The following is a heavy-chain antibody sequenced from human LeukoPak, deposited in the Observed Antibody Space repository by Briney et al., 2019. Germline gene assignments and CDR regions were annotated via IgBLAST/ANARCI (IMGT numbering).Heavy chain of an antibody. CDR3: ARDWVGAPPFDY. V-gene: IGHV1-18*01. Sequence: GASVKVSCKASGGTFSSYAISWVRQAPGQRLEWMGWISAYNGNTNYAQKLQGRVTMTTDTSTSTAYMELRSLRSDDTAVYYCARDWVGAPPFDYWGQGTLVTVSS. CDR2: ISAYNGNT. D-gene: IGHD1-26*01. J-gene: IGHJ4*02. CDR1: GGTFSSYA.